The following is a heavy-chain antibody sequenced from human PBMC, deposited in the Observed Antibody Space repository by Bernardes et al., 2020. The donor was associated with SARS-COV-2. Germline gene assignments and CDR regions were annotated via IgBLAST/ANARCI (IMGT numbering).Heavy chain of an antibody. V-gene: IGHV3-49*03. CDR3: TRGYYDSSGYIIDY. CDR1: GFTFGDYA. Sequence: GGSLRLSCTASGFTFGDYAMSWFRQAPGKGLEWVGFIRSKAYGGTTEYAASVKGRFTISRDDSKSIAYLQMNSLKTEDTAVYYCTRGYYDSSGYIIDYWGQGTLVTVSS. CDR2: IRSKAYGGTT. D-gene: IGHD3-22*01. J-gene: IGHJ4*02.